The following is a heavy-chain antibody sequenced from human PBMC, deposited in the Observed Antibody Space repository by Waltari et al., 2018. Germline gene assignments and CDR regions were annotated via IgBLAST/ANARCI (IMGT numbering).Heavy chain of an antibody. J-gene: IGHJ5*02. Sequence: QVQLVQSGAEVKKPGASVKVSCKASGYTFTGYYMHWVRQAPGQGLEWMGRINPNSGGTNYAQKCQGRVTMTRDTSISTAYMELSRLRSDDTAVYYCAREVDYYDSSGYYWFDPWGQGTLVTVSS. CDR2: INPNSGGT. D-gene: IGHD3-22*01. CDR3: AREVDYYDSSGYYWFDP. V-gene: IGHV1-2*06. CDR1: GYTFTGYY.